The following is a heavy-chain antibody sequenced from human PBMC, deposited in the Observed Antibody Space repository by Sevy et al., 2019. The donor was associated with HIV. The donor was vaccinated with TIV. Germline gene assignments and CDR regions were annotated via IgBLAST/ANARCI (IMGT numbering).Heavy chain of an antibody. Sequence: GGSLRLSCAASGFTFSSYAMSWVRQAPGKGLEWVSAISGSGGSTYYADSVKGRFTISRDNSKNTLYLQMNSLRAEDTALYYCAKRATTKYYYDSSGYYLAHYFDYWGQGTLVTVSS. CDR1: GFTFSSYA. D-gene: IGHD3-22*01. CDR2: ISGSGGST. V-gene: IGHV3-23*01. J-gene: IGHJ4*02. CDR3: AKRATTKYYYDSSGYYLAHYFDY.